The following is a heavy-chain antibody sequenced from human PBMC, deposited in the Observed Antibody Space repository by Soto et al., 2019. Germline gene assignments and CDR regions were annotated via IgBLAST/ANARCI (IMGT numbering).Heavy chain of an antibody. CDR2: INHSGST. J-gene: IGHJ4*02. CDR3: FWCQDIVVVPAAIGYFDY. D-gene: IGHD2-2*01. Sequence: SETLSLTCAVYGGSFSGYYWCWIRQHPGKGLEWIGEINHSGSTNYNPSLKSRFTISVDTSKNQFSLKLSSVTAAVTALYYFFWCQDIVVVPAAIGYFDYWGQGTLVTVSS. V-gene: IGHV4-34*01. CDR1: GGSFSGYY.